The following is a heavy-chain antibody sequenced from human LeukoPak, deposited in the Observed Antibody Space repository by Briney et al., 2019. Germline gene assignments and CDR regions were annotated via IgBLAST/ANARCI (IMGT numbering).Heavy chain of an antibody. CDR3: AKDRRAAAEEYYFDY. CDR2: ITGSGGTT. CDR1: GFSFSSYG. V-gene: IGHV3-23*01. J-gene: IGHJ4*02. D-gene: IGHD6-13*01. Sequence: GGSLRLSCAASGFSFSSYGMSWVRQAPGKGLEWISAITGSGGTTYYADSVEGRFTISRDNSKNTLYLQMNSLRAEDTAVYYCAKDRRAAAEEYYFDYWGQGTLVTVSS.